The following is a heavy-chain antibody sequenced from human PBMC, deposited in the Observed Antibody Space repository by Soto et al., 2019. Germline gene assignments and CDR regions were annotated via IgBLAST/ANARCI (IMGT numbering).Heavy chain of an antibody. CDR2: IYYSGST. CDR1: GGSISSYY. CDR3: ARVGEGSSWYRWFDP. Sequence: SETLSLTCTVSGGSISSYYWSWIRQPPGKGLEWIGYIYYSGSTNYNPSLKGRVTISVETSKNQFSLKLSSVTAADTAVYYCARVGEGSSWYRWFDPWGQGTLVTVSS. V-gene: IGHV4-59*01. J-gene: IGHJ5*02. D-gene: IGHD6-13*01.